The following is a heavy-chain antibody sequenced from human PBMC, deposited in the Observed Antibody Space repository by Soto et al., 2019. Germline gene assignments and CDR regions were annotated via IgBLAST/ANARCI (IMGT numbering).Heavy chain of an antibody. CDR3: ARAHSTGWHYFDY. CDR1: GFTFNSYS. V-gene: IGHV3-21*01. CDR2: ISSFSNYM. J-gene: IGHJ4*02. D-gene: IGHD6-19*01. Sequence: PGGSLRLSCAVSGFTFNSYSMNWVRQAPGKGLEWVSSISSFSNYMYYTDSVKGRFTISRDNARNSLYLQMNSLRAEDTAVYYCARAHSTGWHYFDYWGPGTLVTVSS.